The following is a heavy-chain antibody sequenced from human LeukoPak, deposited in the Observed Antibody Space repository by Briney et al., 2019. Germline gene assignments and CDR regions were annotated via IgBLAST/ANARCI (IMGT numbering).Heavy chain of an antibody. CDR3: ARRGSFVDY. CDR2: ISGSGGST. CDR1: GFTFSSYG. V-gene: IGHV3-23*01. J-gene: IGHJ4*02. D-gene: IGHD2-15*01. Sequence: GGSLRLSCAASGFTFSSYGMSWVRQAPGEGLEWVSAISGSGGSTYYADSVKGRFTISRDNSKNTLYLQMNSLRAEDTALYYCARRGSFVDYWGQGTLVTVSS.